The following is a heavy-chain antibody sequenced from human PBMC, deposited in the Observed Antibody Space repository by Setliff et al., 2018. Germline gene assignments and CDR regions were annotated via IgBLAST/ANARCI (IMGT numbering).Heavy chain of an antibody. Sequence: GGSLRLSCTASGFTLTNAWINWVRQAPGKGLEWVGRIKSNTDGGTTDYAAPVKGRFIISRDDSKNTVFLQMNSLKTEDTALYYCNSRITVLRGVTVLRGQGTLVTVSS. CDR2: IKSNTDGGTT. CDR3: NSRITVLRGVTVL. CDR1: GFTLTNAW. J-gene: IGHJ4*02. V-gene: IGHV3-15*01. D-gene: IGHD3-10*01.